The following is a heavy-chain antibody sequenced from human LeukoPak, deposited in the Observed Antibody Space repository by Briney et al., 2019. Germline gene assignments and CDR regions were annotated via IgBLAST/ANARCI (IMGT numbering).Heavy chain of an antibody. D-gene: IGHD3-22*01. CDR2: IYYSGST. J-gene: IGHJ4*02. Sequence: PSETLSLTCAIYGGSFSHYYWSWIRQPPGKGLEWIGYIYYSGSTNYNPSLKSRVTISVDTSKNQFSLKLSSVTAADTAVYYCARGPRYYYDSSGPFDYWGQGTLVTVSS. V-gene: IGHV4-59*01. CDR3: ARGPRYYYDSSGPFDY. CDR1: GGSFSHYY.